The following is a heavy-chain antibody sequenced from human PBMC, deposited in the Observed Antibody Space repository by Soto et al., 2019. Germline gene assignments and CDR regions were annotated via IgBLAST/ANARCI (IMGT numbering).Heavy chain of an antibody. CDR1: GFTFSSYG. CDR2: IWYDGSNK. D-gene: IGHD6-19*01. J-gene: IGHJ4*02. V-gene: IGHV3-33*01. Sequence: QVQLVESGGGVVQPGRSLRLSCAASGFTFSSYGMHWVRQAPGKGLEWVAVIWYDGSNKYYADSVKGRFTISRDNSKNTLYLQMNSLRAEDTAVYYCASGSSSGWPTTSDYWGQGTLVTVSS. CDR3: ASGSSSGWPTTSDY.